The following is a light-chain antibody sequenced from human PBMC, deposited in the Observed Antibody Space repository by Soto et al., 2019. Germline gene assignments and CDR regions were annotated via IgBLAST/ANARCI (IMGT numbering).Light chain of an antibody. CDR3: SSHTSSSTVV. CDR1: SSDVGGYNY. V-gene: IGLV2-14*01. J-gene: IGLJ3*02. Sequence: QSVLTQPASVSGSPGQSITISCTGTSSDVGGYNYVSWYQQHPGKAPKLMIYDVSDRPSGVSNRFSGSKSGNTASLTISGLQAEDEADYHCSSHTSSSTVVFGGGTKLTVL. CDR2: DVS.